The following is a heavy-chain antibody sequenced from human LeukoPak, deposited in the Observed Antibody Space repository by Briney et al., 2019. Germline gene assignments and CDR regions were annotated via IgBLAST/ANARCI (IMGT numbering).Heavy chain of an antibody. CDR1: GFTFSPYS. V-gene: IGHV3-21*04. CDR2: ISSSSTYI. J-gene: IGHJ3*02. D-gene: IGHD6-13*01. CDR3: ARDSIAAAGGAFDI. Sequence: PGGSLRLSCAASGFTFSPYSMNWVRQAPGKGLEWVSSISSSSTYIYYADSVKGRFTISRDNAKNSLYLQMNSLRAEDTAVYYCARDSIAAAGGAFDIWGQGTMVTVSS.